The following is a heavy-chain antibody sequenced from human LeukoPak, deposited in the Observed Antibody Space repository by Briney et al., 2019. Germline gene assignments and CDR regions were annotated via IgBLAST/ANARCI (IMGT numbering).Heavy chain of an antibody. D-gene: IGHD1-26*01. CDR3: ARLILLGSYPTSNWFDP. Sequence: PSETLSLTCTVSGGSISITSYYWGWIRQPPGKGLECIGSIDYTGGTFYTPSLESRVTISVDTSKNQFSLKLSSVTAADTAMYYCARLILLGSYPTSNWFDPWGQGTLVTVSS. V-gene: IGHV4-39*01. J-gene: IGHJ5*02. CDR2: IDYTGGT. CDR1: GGSISITSYY.